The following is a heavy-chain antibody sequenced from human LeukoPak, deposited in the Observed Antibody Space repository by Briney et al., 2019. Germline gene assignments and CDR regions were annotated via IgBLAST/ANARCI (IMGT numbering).Heavy chain of an antibody. D-gene: IGHD2-15*01. CDR1: GGSISSYY. CDR2: IYTSGST. V-gene: IGHV4-4*07. Sequence: MPSETLSLTCTVSGGSISSYYWSWIRQPAGKGLEWIGRIYTSGSTNYNPSLKSRVTMSVDTSKNQFSLKLSSVTAADTAVYYCARDQSPLVGGYYFDYWGQGTLVTVSS. J-gene: IGHJ4*02. CDR3: ARDQSPLVGGYYFDY.